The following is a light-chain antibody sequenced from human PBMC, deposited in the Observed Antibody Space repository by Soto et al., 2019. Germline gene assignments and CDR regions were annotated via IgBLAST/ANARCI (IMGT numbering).Light chain of an antibody. V-gene: IGKV3-20*01. CDR3: QHFGGTTFT. CDR1: QSDSSSY. CDR2: GAS. Sequence: EIVLTQSPGPLSLSPGEGSTLPWSASQSDSSSYIAWYKQRPGQTPSLLIDGASTRATGIPDRFSGSGSGTHVTLTISRLEPGDFAVYYCQHFGGTTFTFGQGTRLEIK. J-gene: IGKJ5*01.